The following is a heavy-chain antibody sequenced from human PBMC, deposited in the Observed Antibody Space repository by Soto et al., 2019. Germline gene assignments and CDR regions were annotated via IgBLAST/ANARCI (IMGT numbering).Heavy chain of an antibody. D-gene: IGHD3-3*01. CDR1: GGSISSSNW. V-gene: IGHV4-4*02. Sequence: SDTLSLTCAVSGGSISSSNWWSWVRQPPGKGLEWIGEIYHSGSTNYNPSLKSRVTISVDKSKNQFSLKLSSVTAADTAVYYCARDRRITIFGVVIITPKAPSYYYGMDVWGQGTLVTVSS. J-gene: IGHJ6*02. CDR2: IYHSGST. CDR3: ARDRRITIFGVVIITPKAPSYYYGMDV.